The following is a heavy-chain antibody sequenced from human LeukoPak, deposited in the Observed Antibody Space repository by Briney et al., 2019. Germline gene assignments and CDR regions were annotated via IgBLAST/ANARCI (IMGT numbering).Heavy chain of an antibody. CDR2: IHPDDSDI. D-gene: IGHD6-13*01. Sequence: GESLKISFKGSGYSFTDYWIGWVRQMPGKGLEWMGIIHPDDSDIRYSPSFEGQVIISADKSISTAYLQWSSLKASDTAVYYCAKPAYKSSWYGTPFDYWGQGTLVTVSS. CDR1: GYSFTDYW. J-gene: IGHJ4*02. V-gene: IGHV5-51*01. CDR3: AKPAYKSSWYGTPFDY.